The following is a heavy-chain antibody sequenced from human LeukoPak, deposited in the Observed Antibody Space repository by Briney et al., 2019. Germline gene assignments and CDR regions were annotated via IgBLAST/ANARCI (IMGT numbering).Heavy chain of an antibody. Sequence: GGSLRLSCAASGFTFSSYWMHWVRQAPGKGLVWVSRINSDGSSTSYADSVKGRFTISRDNAKNTLCLQMNSLRAEDTAVYYCARVGAPSFDWLPHYYMDVWGKGTTVTVSS. V-gene: IGHV3-74*01. D-gene: IGHD3-9*01. CDR1: GFTFSSYW. CDR3: ARVGAPSFDWLPHYYMDV. J-gene: IGHJ6*03. CDR2: INSDGSST.